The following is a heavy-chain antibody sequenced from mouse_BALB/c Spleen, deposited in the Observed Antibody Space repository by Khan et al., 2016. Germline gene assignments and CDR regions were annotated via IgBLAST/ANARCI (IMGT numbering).Heavy chain of an antibody. V-gene: IGHV4-1*02. CDR2: IIQDSRQK. CDR3: ASTFWYFDV. CDR1: GFDFSRYW. Sequence: EVKLLESGGGLVQPGGSLKLSCAASGFDFSRYWMSWVRQAPGKGLEWMGEIIQDSRQKNNRPPQRNKSIISRDNAKNTLYLQMSKVRSEDTALYYCASTFWYFDVWGAGTTVTVSS. J-gene: IGHJ1*01.